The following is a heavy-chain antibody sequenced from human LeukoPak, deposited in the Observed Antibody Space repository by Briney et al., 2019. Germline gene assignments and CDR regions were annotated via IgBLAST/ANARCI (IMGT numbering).Heavy chain of an antibody. D-gene: IGHD7-27*01. CDR3: VRGPPHWGFDY. Sequence: SVTVSCKASGYTFTSYGISWVRQAPGQGLEWMGGIIPIVGTANYAQKVQGRVTITADESMSTVYMELSSLRSEDTAVYYCVRGPPHWGFDYWGQGTLVTVSS. CDR1: GYTFTSYG. V-gene: IGHV1-69*13. J-gene: IGHJ4*02. CDR2: IIPIVGTA.